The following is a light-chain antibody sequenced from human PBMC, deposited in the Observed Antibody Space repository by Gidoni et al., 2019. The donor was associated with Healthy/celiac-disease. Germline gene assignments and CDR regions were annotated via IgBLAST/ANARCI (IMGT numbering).Light chain of an antibody. CDR3: QVWDSSSGVV. V-gene: IGLV3-21*04. CDR1: NIGRKS. J-gene: IGLJ2*01. CDR2: YDS. Sequence: SYVLTQPSSVSVPPGKTARITCGGNNIGRKSVHWYQQKAGQAPVLVIYYDSDRPSGIPERFSGSNSGNTATLTISSGEAGDEADYYCQVWDSSSGVVFGGGTKLTVL.